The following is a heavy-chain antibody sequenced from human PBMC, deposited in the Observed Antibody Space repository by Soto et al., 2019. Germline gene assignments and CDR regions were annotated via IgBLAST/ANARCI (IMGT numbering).Heavy chain of an antibody. J-gene: IGHJ4*02. Sequence: GGSLRLSCAASGFTFSSYAMTWVRQAPGKGLEWVSTITGSAATTYYTDSVKGRFTISRDNSKNTLYLQMNSLRAEDTAVYYCAKDRYSSGYSLEYYFDYWGQGTLVTVSS. D-gene: IGHD3-22*01. CDR2: ITGSAATT. CDR3: AKDRYSSGYSLEYYFDY. V-gene: IGHV3-23*01. CDR1: GFTFSSYA.